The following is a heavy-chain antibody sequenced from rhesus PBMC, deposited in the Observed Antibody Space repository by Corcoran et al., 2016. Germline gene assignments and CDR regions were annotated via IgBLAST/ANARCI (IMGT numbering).Heavy chain of an antibody. J-gene: IGHJ4*01. CDR3: AGSWNYDY. CDR2: INCCGGST. D-gene: IGHD6-25*01. V-gene: IGHV3S5*01. Sequence: EVQLVETGGGLVQPGGSLKLSCSASGFTFSSYGMSWLRKAPGKGLAWVSAINCCGGSTYNADSVRGRFTISRDNSNNTLSLQMNSLRAEDTAVYYCAGSWNYDYWGQGVLVTVSS. CDR1: GFTFSSYG.